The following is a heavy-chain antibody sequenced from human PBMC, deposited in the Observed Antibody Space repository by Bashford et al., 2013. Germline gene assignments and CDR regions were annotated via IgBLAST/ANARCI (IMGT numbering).Heavy chain of an antibody. D-gene: IGHD3-22*01. J-gene: IGHJ4*02. Sequence: GGSLRLSCAASGFAVSRDYMAWVRQAPGKGLEWVSLIDIGGDTYYAESVKGRFTISRDNSKNTLYLQMNSLTAEDTAVYYCARDDVRLIFGYWGQGNPGHRLL. CDR1: GFAVSRDY. V-gene: IGHV3-53*01. CDR3: ARDDVRLIFGY. CDR2: IDIGGDT.